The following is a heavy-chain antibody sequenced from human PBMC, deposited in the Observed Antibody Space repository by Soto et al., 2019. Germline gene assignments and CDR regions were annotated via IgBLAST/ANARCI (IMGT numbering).Heavy chain of an antibody. CDR3: TKNSAYALES. CDR1: GGSVSNNNW. CDR2: IHHSGGT. J-gene: IGHJ5*01. V-gene: IGHV4-4*02. D-gene: IGHD5-12*01. Sequence: QVQLQESGPGLVKPSGTLSLSCAVSGGSVSNNNWWRWVRQSPGNGLEWIGEIHHSGGTSYNPSLESRATLSVDKSKNELSLRLNYVTAADTAVYYCTKNSAYALESWGLGILVTVSS.